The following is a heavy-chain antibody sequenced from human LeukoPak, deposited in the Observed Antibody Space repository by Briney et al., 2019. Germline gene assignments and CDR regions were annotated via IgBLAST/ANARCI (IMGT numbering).Heavy chain of an antibody. CDR3: ASGSYGSGFYYFYYMDV. CDR1: GFTFSSYW. V-gene: IGHV3-74*01. J-gene: IGHJ6*03. Sequence: GGSLRLSCAASGFTFSSYWMHWVRQAPGKGLVWVSRINSDGSSTSYADSVKGRFTISRDNAKNSVSLQMNSLRAEDTAVYYCASGSYGSGFYYFYYMDVWGKGTTVTVSS. CDR2: INSDGSST. D-gene: IGHD3-10*01.